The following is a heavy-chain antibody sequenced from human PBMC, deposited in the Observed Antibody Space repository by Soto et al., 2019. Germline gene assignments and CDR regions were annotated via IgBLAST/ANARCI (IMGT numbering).Heavy chain of an antibody. Sequence: GGSLRLSCAASGFTFSSYWMHWVRQAPGKGLVWVSRINSDGSSTSYADSVKGRFTISRDNAKNTLYLQMNSLRAEDTAVYYCARDRRYCSSTSCPGGWFDPWGQGTLVTVSS. D-gene: IGHD2-2*01. J-gene: IGHJ5*02. CDR3: ARDRRYCSSTSCPGGWFDP. CDR2: INSDGSST. CDR1: GFTFSSYW. V-gene: IGHV3-74*01.